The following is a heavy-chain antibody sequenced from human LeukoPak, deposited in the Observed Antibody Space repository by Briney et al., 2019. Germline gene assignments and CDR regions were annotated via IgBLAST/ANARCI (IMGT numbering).Heavy chain of an antibody. CDR2: ITSSGSTT. CDR3: ARGRLRLDFDY. CDR1: GFTFSDYY. J-gene: IGHJ4*02. V-gene: IGHV3-11*04. Sequence: GGSLRLSCAVSGFTFSDYYMSWIRQAPGEGLEWLSYITSSGSTTHYADSVKGRFTISRDNAKNSLYLQMNSLRAEDTAVYYCARGRLRLDFDYWGQGTLVTVSS.